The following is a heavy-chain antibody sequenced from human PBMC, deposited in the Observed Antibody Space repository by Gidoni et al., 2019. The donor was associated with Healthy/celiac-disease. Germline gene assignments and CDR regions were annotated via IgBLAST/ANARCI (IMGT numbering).Heavy chain of an antibody. J-gene: IGHJ2*01. D-gene: IGHD6-6*01. CDR3: AREGGYSSSSGSYFDL. CDR1: GGSISSSSYY. Sequence: QLQLQESGPGLVKPSETLSLTCTVSGGSISSSSYYWGWIRQPPGKGLEWIGSIYYSGSTYYNPSLKSRVTISVDTSKNQFSLKLSSVTAADTAVYYCAREGGYSSSSGSYFDLWGRGTLVTVSS. V-gene: IGHV4-39*07. CDR2: IYYSGST.